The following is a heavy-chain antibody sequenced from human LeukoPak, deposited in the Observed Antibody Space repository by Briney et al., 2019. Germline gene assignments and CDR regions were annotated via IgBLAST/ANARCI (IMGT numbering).Heavy chain of an antibody. CDR1: GFTLSSYA. Sequence: GGSLRLSSAASGFTLSSYAISWVRQAPGKGLEWVSGISGSGDTTYYADSVKGRFTISRDNSKNTLFLQMNSLRAEDTAVYYCARGRAVAGTYFDYWGQGTLVTVSS. J-gene: IGHJ4*02. CDR2: ISGSGDTT. CDR3: ARGRAVAGTYFDY. V-gene: IGHV3-23*01. D-gene: IGHD6-19*01.